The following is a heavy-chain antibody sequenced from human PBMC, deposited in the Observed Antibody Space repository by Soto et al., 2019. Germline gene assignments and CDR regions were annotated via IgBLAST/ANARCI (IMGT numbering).Heavy chain of an antibody. V-gene: IGHV3-15*01. Sequence: GGSLRLSCAASGFTFSNAWMSWVRQAPGKGLEWVGRIKSKTDGGTTDYAAPVKGRLTISRDDSKNTLYLQMNSLKTEVTAVYYCTTFDFWSGYYYFDYWGQGTLVTVSS. D-gene: IGHD3-3*01. CDR3: TTFDFWSGYYYFDY. J-gene: IGHJ4*02. CDR2: IKSKTDGGTT. CDR1: GFTFSNAW.